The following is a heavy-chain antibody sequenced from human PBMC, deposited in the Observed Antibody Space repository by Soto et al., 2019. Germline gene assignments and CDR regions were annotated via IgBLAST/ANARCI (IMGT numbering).Heavy chain of an antibody. D-gene: IGHD5-18*01. CDR2: IYYSGST. J-gene: IGHJ5*02. V-gene: IGHV4-59*01. CDR1: GGSISSYY. CDR3: ARGFSGYSYGDWFDP. Sequence: SETLSLTCTVSGGSISSYYWSWIRQPPGKGLEWIGYIYYSGSTNYNPSLKSRVTISVDTSKNQFSLKVYSVTAADTAVYYCARGFSGYSYGDWFDPWGQGTLVTVSS.